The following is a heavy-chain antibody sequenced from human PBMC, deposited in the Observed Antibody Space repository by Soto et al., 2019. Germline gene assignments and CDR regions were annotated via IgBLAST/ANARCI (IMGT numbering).Heavy chain of an antibody. V-gene: IGHV4-59*08. CDR3: ASYVGANWFDP. Sequence: SETLSLTCTVSGGSISSYYWSWIRQPPGKGLEWIGYIYYSGSTNYNPSLKSRVTISVDTSKNQFSLKRSSVTAADTAVYYCASYVGANWFDPWGQGTLVTVSS. J-gene: IGHJ5*02. D-gene: IGHD1-26*01. CDR2: IYYSGST. CDR1: GGSISSYY.